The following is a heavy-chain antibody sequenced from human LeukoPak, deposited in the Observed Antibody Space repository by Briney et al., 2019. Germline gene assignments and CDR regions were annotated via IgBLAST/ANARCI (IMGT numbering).Heavy chain of an antibody. CDR3: AREDLILGYFDY. J-gene: IGHJ4*02. D-gene: IGHD3-16*01. CDR2: ISYDGSNK. Sequence: GGSLRLSCEASGFAFRSYGMHWVRQAPGKGLEWVAVISYDGSNKYYADSVKGRFTISRDNSKNTLYLQMNSLRAEDTAVYYCAREDLILGYFDYWGQGTLVTVSS. CDR1: GFAFRSYG. V-gene: IGHV3-30*19.